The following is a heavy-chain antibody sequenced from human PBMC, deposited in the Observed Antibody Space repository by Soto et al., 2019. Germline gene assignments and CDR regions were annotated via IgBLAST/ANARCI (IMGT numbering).Heavy chain of an antibody. Sequence: NPSENLSLTSTVSGGSISSGGYYWSWIRQHPGKGLEWIGYIYYSGSTYYNPSLKSRVTISVDTSKNQFSLKLSSVTAADTAVYYCARANAAGYQRLSADYYDYGMDAWRQGTTVTVSS. CDR1: GGSISSGGYY. CDR3: ARANAAGYQRLSADYYDYGMDA. D-gene: IGHD2-2*01. CDR2: IYYSGST. J-gene: IGHJ6*02. V-gene: IGHV4-31*03.